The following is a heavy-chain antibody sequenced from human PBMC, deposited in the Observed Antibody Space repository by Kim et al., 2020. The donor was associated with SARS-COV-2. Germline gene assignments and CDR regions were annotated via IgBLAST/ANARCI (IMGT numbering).Heavy chain of an antibody. CDR3: AKQRTGLGFFDY. CDR2: ISWDSVHI. CDR1: GFTFTDYA. V-gene: IGHV3-9*01. D-gene: IGHD2-8*02. Sequence: GGSLRLSCVASGFTFTDYAFHWVRQAPGKGLQWVSGISWDSVHIGYADSLKGRFTISRDNAKNSLYLQISSLTPEDTALYYCAKQRTGLGFFDYWGRGT. J-gene: IGHJ4*02.